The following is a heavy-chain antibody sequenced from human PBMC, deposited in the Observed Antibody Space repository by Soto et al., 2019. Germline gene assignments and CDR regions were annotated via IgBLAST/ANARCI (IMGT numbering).Heavy chain of an antibody. Sequence: PGGSLSLSCAASGFTFSSYSMNWVRQAPGKGLEWVSSISSSSSYIYYADSVKGRFTISRDNAKNSLYLQMNSLRAEDTAVYYCAREYYYDSRGLNWFDPWGQGTLVTVSS. CDR1: GFTFSSYS. CDR3: AREYYYDSRGLNWFDP. D-gene: IGHD3-22*01. CDR2: ISSSSSYI. J-gene: IGHJ5*02. V-gene: IGHV3-21*01.